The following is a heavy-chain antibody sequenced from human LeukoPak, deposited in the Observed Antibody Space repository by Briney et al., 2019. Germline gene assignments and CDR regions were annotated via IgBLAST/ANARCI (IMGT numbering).Heavy chain of an antibody. Sequence: GGSLRLSCVASGFTFNTYNMNWVRQVPGKGLEWVSSITSSSSYIYYADSAKGRFTISRDNAKSSLYLQMNSLRDEDTAVYYCARDPYSGNYGDYYYYYMDVWGKGTTVTISS. CDR2: ITSSSSYI. D-gene: IGHD1-26*01. V-gene: IGHV3-21*01. J-gene: IGHJ6*03. CDR3: ARDPYSGNYGDYYYYYMDV. CDR1: GFTFNTYN.